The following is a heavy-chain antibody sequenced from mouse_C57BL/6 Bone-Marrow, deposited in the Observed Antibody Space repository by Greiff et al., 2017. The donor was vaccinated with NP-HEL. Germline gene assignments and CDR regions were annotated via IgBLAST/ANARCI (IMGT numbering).Heavy chain of an antibody. CDR3: ARYGSSNYYAMDY. CDR2: IAPNSGGT. Sequence: QVQLQQPGAELVKPGASVKLSCKASGYTFTSYWMHWVKQRPGRGLEWIGRIAPNSGGTKYNEKFKSKATLTVDKPSSTAYMQLSSLTSEDSAVYYCARYGSSNYYAMDYWGQGTSVTVSS. D-gene: IGHD1-1*01. V-gene: IGHV1-72*01. J-gene: IGHJ4*01. CDR1: GYTFTSYW.